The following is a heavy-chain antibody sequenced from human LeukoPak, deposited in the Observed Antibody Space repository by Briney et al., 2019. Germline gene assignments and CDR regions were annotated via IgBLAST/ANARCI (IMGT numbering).Heavy chain of an antibody. D-gene: IGHD3-3*01. CDR3: ARVVRPAVTIFGVATRPVYYYMDV. V-gene: IGHV4-39*01. CDR1: GGSISSTSYY. CDR2: IFYSGTT. J-gene: IGHJ6*03. Sequence: SETLSLTCTVSGGSISSTSYYWGWIRQPPGKGLEWIGTIFYSGTTYYNPSLKSRATISVDPSQNQFSLKLSSVTAADTAVYYCARVVRPAVTIFGVATRPVYYYMDVWGEGTTVTVSS.